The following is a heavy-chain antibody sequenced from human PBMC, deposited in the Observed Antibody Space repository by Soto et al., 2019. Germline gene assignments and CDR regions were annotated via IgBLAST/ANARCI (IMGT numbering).Heavy chain of an antibody. CDR3: ARASRHDFWSGYYTYYYYGMGV. D-gene: IGHD3-3*01. V-gene: IGHV1-18*04. CDR2: ISAYNGNT. J-gene: IGHJ6*02. Sequence: ASVKVSCKASGYTFTSYGISWVRQAPGQGLEWMGWISAYNGNTNYAQKLQGRVTMTTDTSTSTAYMELRSLRSDDTAVYYCARASRHDFWSGYYTYYYYGMGVWGQGTTLTVSS. CDR1: GYTFTSYG.